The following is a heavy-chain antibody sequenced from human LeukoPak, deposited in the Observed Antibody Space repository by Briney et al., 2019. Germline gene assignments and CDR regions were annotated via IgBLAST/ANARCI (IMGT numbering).Heavy chain of an antibody. CDR3: EGSGHTDFDY. V-gene: IGHV3-30-3*01. CDR2: ISYDGSNK. Sequence: GGSLRLSCAASGFTFCSYAMHWVRQAPGKGLEWVAVISYDGSNKYYADSVKGRFTISRDNSKNTLYLQMNSLRAEDTAVYYCEGSGHTDFDYWGQGTLVTVSS. J-gene: IGHJ4*02. CDR1: GFTFCSYA. D-gene: IGHD2-15*01.